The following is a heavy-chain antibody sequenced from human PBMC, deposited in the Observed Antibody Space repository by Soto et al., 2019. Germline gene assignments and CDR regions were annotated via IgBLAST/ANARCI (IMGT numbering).Heavy chain of an antibody. V-gene: IGHV1-18*01. J-gene: IGHJ6*02. CDR1: GYTFTSYG. CDR2: ISAYNGNT. D-gene: IGHD3-10*01. CDR3: ARATYTSGGSPTFAMDV. Sequence: ASVKVSCKASGYTFTSYGISWVRQAPGQGLEWMGWISAYNGNTNYAQKLQGRVTLTRDASASTTYMELSSLRSEDTAIFYCARATYTSGGSPTFAMDVWGQGTTVTVSS.